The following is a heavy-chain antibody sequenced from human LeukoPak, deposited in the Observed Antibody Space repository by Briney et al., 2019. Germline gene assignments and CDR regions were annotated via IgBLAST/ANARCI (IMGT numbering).Heavy chain of an antibody. J-gene: IGHJ4*02. CDR1: GGSISSGDYY. Sequence: SETLSLTCTVSGGSISSGDYYWSWIRQPPGKGLEWIGYIYYSGSTYYNPSLKSRVTISVDTSKNQFSLKLSSVTAADTAVYYCAREGKLRFMEWLLDYWGQGTLVTVSS. CDR2: IYYSGST. D-gene: IGHD3-3*01. CDR3: AREGKLRFMEWLLDY. V-gene: IGHV4-30-4*01.